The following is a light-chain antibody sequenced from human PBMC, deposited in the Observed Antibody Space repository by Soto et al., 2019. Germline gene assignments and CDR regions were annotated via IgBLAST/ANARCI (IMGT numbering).Light chain of an antibody. CDR2: GAS. CDR1: QSVSSSY. J-gene: IGKJ2*01. V-gene: IGKV3-20*01. CDR3: QQYGSSPAYT. Sequence: EIVLTQSPGTLSLSPGERATLSCRASQSVSSSYLAWYQQKPGQAPRLLIYGASSRATGIPDRFSGSGSGTDFTLTISRLEPXDFAVYYCQQYGSSPAYTFGQGTKLEIK.